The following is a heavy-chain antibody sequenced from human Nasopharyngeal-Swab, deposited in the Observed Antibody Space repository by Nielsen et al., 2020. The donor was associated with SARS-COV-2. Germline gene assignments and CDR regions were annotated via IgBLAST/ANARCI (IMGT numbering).Heavy chain of an antibody. CDR2: IGTSSTPI. CDR3: VRGWRSNSFDY. V-gene: IGHV3-48*01. J-gene: IGHJ4*01. CDR1: GFTLSTYS. Sequence: GESLKISWAASGFTLSTYSMYGVRQVPGKGLEWVAHIGTSSTPIYYADSVRGRFTISRDNATNSLSLLISTLGGEDTAVYYCVRGWRSNSFDYWGQGTRVTVSA. D-gene: IGHD2/OR15-2a*01.